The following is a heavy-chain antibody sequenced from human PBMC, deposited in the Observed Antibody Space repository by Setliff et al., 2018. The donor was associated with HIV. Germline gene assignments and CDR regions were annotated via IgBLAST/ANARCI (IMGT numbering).Heavy chain of an antibody. V-gene: IGHV3-23*01. D-gene: IGHD3-9*01. CDR3: AREDNYDILTGYLWEYYFDY. Sequence: PGESLKISCAASGFTFSTYAMSWVRQAPGKGLEWVSAITSTAGTTYYADSVKGRFTVSRDNSKNTLYLQMNSLRAEDTAVYYCAREDNYDILTGYLWEYYFDYWGQGTLVTVSS. CDR2: ITSTAGTT. J-gene: IGHJ4*02. CDR1: GFTFSTYA.